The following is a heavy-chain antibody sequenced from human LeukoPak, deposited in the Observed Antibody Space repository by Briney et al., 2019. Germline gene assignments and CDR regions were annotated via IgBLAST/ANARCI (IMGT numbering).Heavy chain of an antibody. V-gene: IGHV3-23*01. CDR2: ISGSGGST. CDR1: GFTLSNYA. J-gene: IGHJ3*02. CDR3: AMEGYYYDSSGYYQRGLTFDI. D-gene: IGHD3-22*01. Sequence: GGSLRLSCAASGFTLSNYAMSWVRQAPGKGLEWVSAISGSGGSTYYADSVKGRFTISRDNSKNTLYPQMNSLRAEDTAVYYCAMEGYYYDSSGYYQRGLTFDIWGQGTMVTVSS.